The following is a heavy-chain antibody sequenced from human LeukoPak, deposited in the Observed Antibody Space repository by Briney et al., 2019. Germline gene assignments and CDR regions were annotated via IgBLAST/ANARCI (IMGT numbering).Heavy chain of an antibody. Sequence: GGSLRLSCATSGFTFVSDAMSWVRQAPGKGLEWVSSISAGGGGTSYADSVRGRFTISRDNSKNTVYLQMNSLRAEDTAVYYCAKKPPAASPPCLDIWGQGTLVTVSS. CDR1: GFTFVSDA. CDR3: AKKPPAASPPCLDI. V-gene: IGHV3-23*01. D-gene: IGHD6-25*01. CDR2: ISAGGGGT. J-gene: IGHJ4*02.